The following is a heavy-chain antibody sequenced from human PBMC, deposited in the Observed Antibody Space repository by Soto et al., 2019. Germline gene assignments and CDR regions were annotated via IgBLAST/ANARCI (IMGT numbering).Heavy chain of an antibody. CDR2: IIPIFGTA. CDR3: ARLTGYGTTRPDDAFDI. V-gene: IGHV1-69*13. Sequence: ASVKVSCKASGGTFSSYAISWVRQAPGQGLEWMGGIIPIFGTANYAQKFQGRVTITADESTSTAYMELSSLRSEDTAVYYCARLTGYGTTRPDDAFDIWGQGTMVTVSS. D-gene: IGHD4-17*01. J-gene: IGHJ3*02. CDR1: GGTFSSYA.